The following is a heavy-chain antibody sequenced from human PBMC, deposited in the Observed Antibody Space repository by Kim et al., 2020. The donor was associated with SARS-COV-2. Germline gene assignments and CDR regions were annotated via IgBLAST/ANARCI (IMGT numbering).Heavy chain of an antibody. CDR3: ARDYGDYDVEDAYGMDV. V-gene: IGHV3-64*04. J-gene: IGHJ6*02. D-gene: IGHD4-17*01. Sequence: VQGRFTISRDTSTNTLYLQMHSLRAEDTAVYYCARDYGDYDVEDAYGMDVWGQGTTVTVSS.